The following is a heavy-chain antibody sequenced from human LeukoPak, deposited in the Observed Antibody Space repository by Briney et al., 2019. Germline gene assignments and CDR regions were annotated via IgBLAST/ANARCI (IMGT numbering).Heavy chain of an antibody. J-gene: IGHJ6*02. CDR2: IYYSGST. Sequence: SETLSLTCIVSGGSISSISSNNYHWGWIRQPPGKGLEWIGSIYYSGSTYYNPSLKSRVTISVDTSKNQFSLKLSSVTAADTALYYCAREIGVVTAHGIDVWGQGTTVTVSS. D-gene: IGHD4-23*01. CDR3: AREIGVVTAHGIDV. V-gene: IGHV4-39*02. CDR1: GGSISSISSNNYH.